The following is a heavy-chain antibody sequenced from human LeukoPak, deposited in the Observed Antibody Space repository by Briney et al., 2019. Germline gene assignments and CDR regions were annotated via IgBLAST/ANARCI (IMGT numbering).Heavy chain of an antibody. CDR3: ARSVGARDY. CDR1: GFTFSSYA. D-gene: IGHD1-26*01. CDR2: IRYDGGNK. Sequence: GGSLRLSCAASGFTFSSYAMHWVRQAPGKGLEWVAFIRYDGGNKYYADSVKGRFTISRDNSKNTLYLQMNSLRAEDTAVYYCARSVGARDYWGQGTLVTVSS. V-gene: IGHV3-30*02. J-gene: IGHJ4*02.